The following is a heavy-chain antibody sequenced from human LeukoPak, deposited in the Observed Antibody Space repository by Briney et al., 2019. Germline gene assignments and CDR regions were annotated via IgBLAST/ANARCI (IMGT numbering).Heavy chain of an antibody. CDR1: GGTFSSYA. CDR3: ARVPTVTNYWYFDL. CDR2: IIPIFGTA. V-gene: IGHV1-69*05. Sequence: SVKVSCKASGGTFSSYAISWVRQAPGQGLEWMGGIIPIFGTANYAQKFQGRVTMTRDTSISTVYMELSRLTSDDTAVYYCARVPTVTNYWYFDLWGRGTLVTVSS. J-gene: IGHJ2*01. D-gene: IGHD4-17*01.